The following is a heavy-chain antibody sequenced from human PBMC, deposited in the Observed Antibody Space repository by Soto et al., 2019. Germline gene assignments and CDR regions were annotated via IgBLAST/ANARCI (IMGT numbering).Heavy chain of an antibody. CDR1: GFTFSDYD. CDR3: ASGRGRYFYYGMDV. J-gene: IGHJ6*02. D-gene: IGHD1-26*01. V-gene: IGHV3-11*01. Sequence: GGSLRLSCAASGFTFSDYDMSWIRQAPEKGLEWVSYTSSSGRTTYYTDSVKGRFTMSRDNSKNTLYLQMNSLRVEDTAVYYCASGRGRYFYYGMDVWGQGTTVTVSS. CDR2: TSSSGRTT.